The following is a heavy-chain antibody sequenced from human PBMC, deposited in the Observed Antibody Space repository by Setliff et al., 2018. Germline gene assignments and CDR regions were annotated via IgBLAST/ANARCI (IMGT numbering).Heavy chain of an antibody. Sequence: SETLSLTCTVSGGSLNTYYWSWIRQPAGKELEWIGRINTSGTTRYNPSLRSRATLSVDESMNRFSLNLNSVTAVDTAVYYCAGGLPGDYDFNCFDTWGQGALVTVSS. D-gene: IGHD3-3*01. CDR2: INTSGTT. J-gene: IGHJ5*02. V-gene: IGHV4-4*07. CDR1: GGSLNTYY. CDR3: AGGLPGDYDFNCFDT.